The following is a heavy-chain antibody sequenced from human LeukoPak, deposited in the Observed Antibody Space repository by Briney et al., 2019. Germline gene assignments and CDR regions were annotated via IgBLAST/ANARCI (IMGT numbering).Heavy chain of an antibody. J-gene: IGHJ6*02. CDR1: GFTFDDYA. Sequence: GGSLRLSCAASGFTFDDYAMHWVRQAPGKGLEWVSLISGDGGSTYYADSVKGRFTISRDNSKNSLYLQMNSLRTEDTALYYCAKDIGQWSPRGMDVWGQGTTVTASS. CDR2: ISGDGGST. D-gene: IGHD6-19*01. CDR3: AKDIGQWSPRGMDV. V-gene: IGHV3-43*02.